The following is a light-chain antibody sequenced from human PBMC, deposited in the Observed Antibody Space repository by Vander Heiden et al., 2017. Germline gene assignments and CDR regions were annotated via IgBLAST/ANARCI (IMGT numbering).Light chain of an antibody. Sequence: SYELTQPPSVSVPPGQTARITCSGDALPKQYAYWYQQKPGQAPVLVIYKDSERPLGIPERFSGSSSGTTVTLTISGVQAEDEADYYCQSADSSGTWVFGGGTKLTVL. CDR2: KDS. CDR1: ALPKQY. V-gene: IGLV3-25*03. CDR3: QSADSSGTWV. J-gene: IGLJ3*02.